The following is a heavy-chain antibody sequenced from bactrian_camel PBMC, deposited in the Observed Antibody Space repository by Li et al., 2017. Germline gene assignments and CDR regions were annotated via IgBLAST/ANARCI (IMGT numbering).Heavy chain of an antibody. Sequence: VQLVESGGDLVQPGGSLRLSCAASGFTLSGYAVSWVRQVPGKGLEWVGGINSVGGNTYYADSVKGRFTLSRDNAKNTVYLQSNSLKTEDMSMYYCATRMSASNYWGQGTQVTVSS. J-gene: IGHJ4*01. CDR1: GFTLSGYA. D-gene: IGHD3*01. V-gene: IGHV3S40*01. CDR3: ATRMSASNY. CDR2: INSVGGNT.